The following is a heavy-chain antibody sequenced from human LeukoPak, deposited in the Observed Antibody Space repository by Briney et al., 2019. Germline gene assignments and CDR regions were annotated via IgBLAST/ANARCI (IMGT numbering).Heavy chain of an antibody. V-gene: IGHV4-30-2*01. Sequence: SSETLSLTCAVSGGSISSGGYSWSWIRQPPGKGLEWIGYIYHSGSTYYNPSLKSRVTISVDRSKNQFSLKLSSVTAADTAVYYCARMMARIAAAGAIDYWGRGTLVTVSS. CDR3: ARMMARIAAAGAIDY. CDR2: IYHSGST. J-gene: IGHJ4*02. D-gene: IGHD6-13*01. CDR1: GGSISSGGYS.